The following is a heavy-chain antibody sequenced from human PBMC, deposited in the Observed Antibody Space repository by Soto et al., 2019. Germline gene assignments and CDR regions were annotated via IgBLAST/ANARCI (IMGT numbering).Heavy chain of an antibody. V-gene: IGHV3-21*01. CDR3: ASATVVAGTFDF. CDR2: ISSGSSNI. D-gene: IGHD2-15*01. CDR1: GFAFRSYN. Sequence: EVQLVESGGGLVKPGGSLTLSCAGSGFAFRSYNMNWVRQPPGKGLGWVASISSGSSNIYYADSVKGRFTISRDNAMDSLYLQMDSLRAEDSAVYYCASATVVAGTFDFWGQGTLLTVSS. J-gene: IGHJ4*02.